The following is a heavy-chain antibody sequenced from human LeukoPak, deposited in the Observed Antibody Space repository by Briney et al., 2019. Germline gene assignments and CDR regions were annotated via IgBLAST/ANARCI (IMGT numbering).Heavy chain of an antibody. CDR1: GFTFSNYG. J-gene: IGHJ3*02. CDR2: IWYDGSNK. D-gene: IGHD6-6*01. CDR3: ARVSIGSAFDI. Sequence: PGGSLRLSCAASGFTFSNYGMHWVRQAPGKGLEWVAVIWYDGSNKYYADSVKGRSTISRDNSKNTLYLQMNSLRAEDTAVYYCARVSIGSAFDIWGQGTMVTVSS. V-gene: IGHV3-33*01.